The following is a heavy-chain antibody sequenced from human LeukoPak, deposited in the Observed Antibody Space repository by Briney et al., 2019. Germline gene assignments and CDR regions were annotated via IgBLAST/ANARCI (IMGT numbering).Heavy chain of an antibody. D-gene: IGHD3-10*01. CDR3: ARDSHSYYYGSGSYYMDV. CDR2: IYTSGST. J-gene: IGHJ6*03. CDR1: GGSISSYY. Sequence: SETLSLTFTVSGGSISSYYWSWIRQPAGKGLEWIGRIYTSGSTNYNPSLKSRVTMSVDTSKNQFSLKLSSVTAADTAVYYCARDSHSYYYGSGSYYMDVWGKGTTVTISS. V-gene: IGHV4-4*07.